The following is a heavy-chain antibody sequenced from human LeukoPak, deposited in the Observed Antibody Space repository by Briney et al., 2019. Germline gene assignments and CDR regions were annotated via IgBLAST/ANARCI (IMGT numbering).Heavy chain of an antibody. CDR2: IKQDGSEK. J-gene: IGHJ4*02. Sequence: GGSLRLSCAASGFTFSSYWMSWVRQAPGKGLEWVANIKQDGSEKCYVDSVKGRFTISRDNAKNSLYLQMNSLRAEDTAVYYCAKTTVRPHKYYFDYWGQGTLVTVSS. CDR3: AKTTVRPHKYYFDY. CDR1: GFTFSSYW. D-gene: IGHD4-17*01. V-gene: IGHV3-7*01.